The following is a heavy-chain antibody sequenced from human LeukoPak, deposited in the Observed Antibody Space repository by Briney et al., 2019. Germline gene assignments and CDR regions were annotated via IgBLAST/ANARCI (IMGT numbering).Heavy chain of an antibody. J-gene: IGHJ1*01. CDR3: GRAFPPLRTSSAGDL. CDR1: GFSFSDYD. V-gene: IGHV3-21*01. D-gene: IGHD3-16*01. CDR2: ISGRSSHI. Sequence: PGGSLRLSCSASGFSFSDYDMNWVRQAPGKGLGWVSAISGRSSHIYYGESVKGRFTISRDNAKNSLYLQMDGLGVEDTAVYYCGRAFPPLRTSSAGDLWGQGTLVIVSS.